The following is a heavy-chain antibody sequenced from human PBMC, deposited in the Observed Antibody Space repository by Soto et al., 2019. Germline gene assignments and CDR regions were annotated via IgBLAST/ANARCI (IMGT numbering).Heavy chain of an antibody. J-gene: IGHJ5*02. CDR2: ISYDGSNK. Sequence: GGSLRLSCAASGFTFSSYGMHWVRQAPGKGLEWVAVISYDGSNKYYADSVKGRFTISRDNSKNTLYLQMNSLRAEDTAVYYCAKGVWFDPGGQGTLVTVSS. V-gene: IGHV3-30*18. CDR1: GFTFSSYG. CDR3: AKGVWFDP.